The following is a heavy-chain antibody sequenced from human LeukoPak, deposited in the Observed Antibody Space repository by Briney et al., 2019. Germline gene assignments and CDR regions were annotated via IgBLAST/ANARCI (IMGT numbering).Heavy chain of an antibody. V-gene: IGHV4-34*01. D-gene: IGHD3-10*01. J-gene: IGHJ5*02. Sequence: SETLSLTCAVYGGSFSGYYWSWIRQPPGKGLEWIGEINHSGSTNYNPSLKSRVTISVDTSKNQFSLKLSSVTAADTAVYYCARGEYYYGSGSYGNWFDPWGQGTLVTVSS. CDR1: GGSFSGYY. CDR2: INHSGST. CDR3: ARGEYYYGSGSYGNWFDP.